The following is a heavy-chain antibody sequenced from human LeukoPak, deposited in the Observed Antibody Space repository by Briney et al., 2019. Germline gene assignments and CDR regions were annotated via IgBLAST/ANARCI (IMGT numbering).Heavy chain of an antibody. V-gene: IGHV3-33*01. CDR2: IWYDGSNK. CDR1: GFTFSSYG. CDR3: ARTGGASYYFDY. J-gene: IGHJ4*02. D-gene: IGHD2-21*01. Sequence: GGSLRLSCAASGFTFSSYGMHWVRQAPGKGLEWVAVIWYDGSNKYYADSVKGRFTISRDSSKNTLYLQMNSLRAEDTAVYYCARTGGASYYFDYWGQGTLVTVSS.